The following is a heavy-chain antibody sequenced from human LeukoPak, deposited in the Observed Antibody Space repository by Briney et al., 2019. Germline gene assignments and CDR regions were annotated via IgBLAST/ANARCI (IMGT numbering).Heavy chain of an antibody. CDR1: GLTFSSYA. D-gene: IGHD6-13*01. V-gene: IGHV3-21*01. CDR3: ARDNLIAAAGTGFDP. J-gene: IGHJ5*02. CDR2: ISGSSGHT. Sequence: GGSLRLSCAASGLTFSSYAMSWVRQAPGKGLEWVSAISGSSGHTYYADSVKGRFTISRDNAKKSLYLQMNSLRAEDTAVYSCARDNLIAAAGTGFDPWGQGTLVTVSS.